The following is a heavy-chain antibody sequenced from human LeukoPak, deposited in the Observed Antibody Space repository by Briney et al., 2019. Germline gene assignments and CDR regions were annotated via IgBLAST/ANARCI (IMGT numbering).Heavy chain of an antibody. J-gene: IGHJ4*02. Sequence: SSETLSLTCTVSGGSISSYYWSWVRQAPGKGLEWASAISGSGGSTYYADSVKGRFTISRDNSKNTLYLQMNSLRAEDTAIYYCAKEYTGTFSPFPSYFDNWGQGTLVTVSS. CDR1: GGSISSYY. CDR3: AKEYTGTFSPFPSYFDN. V-gene: IGHV3-23*01. CDR2: ISGSGGST. D-gene: IGHD1-26*01.